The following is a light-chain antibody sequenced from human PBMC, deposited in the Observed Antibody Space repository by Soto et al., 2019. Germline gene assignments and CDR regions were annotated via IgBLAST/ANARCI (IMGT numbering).Light chain of an antibody. CDR2: KAS. Sequence: DIQMTQFPSTLSASVGDRVTITCRASQSISSWLAWHQQKPGKAPKLLIYKASSLESGVPSRFSGSGSGTEFTLTISSLQPDDFATYYCQQYKSYSTFGQGTKVDIK. CDR3: QQYKSYST. CDR1: QSISSW. V-gene: IGKV1-5*03. J-gene: IGKJ1*01.